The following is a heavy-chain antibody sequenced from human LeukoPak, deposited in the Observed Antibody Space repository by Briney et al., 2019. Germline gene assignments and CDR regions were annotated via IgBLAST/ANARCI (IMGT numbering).Heavy chain of an antibody. CDR2: IYTSGST. V-gene: IGHV4-4*07. Sequence: PSETLSLTCTVFGGSISSYYWSWIRQPAGKGLEWIGRIYTSGSTNYNPSLKSRVTMSVDTSKNQFSLKLSSVTAADTAVYYCARDLDYGDYGNWFDPWGQGTLVTVSS. CDR1: GGSISSYY. D-gene: IGHD4-17*01. CDR3: ARDLDYGDYGNWFDP. J-gene: IGHJ5*02.